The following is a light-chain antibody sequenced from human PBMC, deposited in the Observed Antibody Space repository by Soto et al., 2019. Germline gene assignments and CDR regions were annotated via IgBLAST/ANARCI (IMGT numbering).Light chain of an antibody. J-gene: IGKJ1*01. CDR3: QQYGSSPL. CDR2: GAS. Sequence: EIVLTQSPGTLSLSPGERATHSCRASQSVSSSYLAWYQQKPGQAPRLLIYGASSRATGIPDRFSGSGSGTDFTLTISRLEPEDFAVYYCQQYGSSPLFGQGTKVDIK. V-gene: IGKV3-20*01. CDR1: QSVSSSY.